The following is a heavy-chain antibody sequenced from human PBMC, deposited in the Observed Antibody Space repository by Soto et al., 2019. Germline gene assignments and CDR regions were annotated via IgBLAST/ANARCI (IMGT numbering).Heavy chain of an antibody. CDR2: VNNGGGGT. Sequence: EVLLLDSGGGLVQPGGSLRLSCAASGFTFSNYAMTWVRQAPGKGPEWISTVNNGGGGTYYADSVKGRFTISRDNSKNKLYVQVSSLRAEDTAVYYCAKAGLGRGIDYWGQGILVTVSS. V-gene: IGHV3-23*01. D-gene: IGHD3-10*01. J-gene: IGHJ4*02. CDR3: AKAGLGRGIDY. CDR1: GFTFSNYA.